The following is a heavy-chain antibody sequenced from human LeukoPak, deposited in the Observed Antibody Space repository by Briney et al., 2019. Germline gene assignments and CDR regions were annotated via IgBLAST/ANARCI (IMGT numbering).Heavy chain of an antibody. CDR3: ARSSYSSSSSV. CDR1: GFTFNTYW. J-gene: IGHJ3*01. Sequence: GGSLRLSCAASGFTFNTYWMTWVRQAPGQGLEWVADIKEDGSEKYYVDSVKGRFTISRDNAKNSLFLQMNSLRAEDTAVYYCARSSYSSSSSVWGQGTMVTVSS. D-gene: IGHD6-6*01. CDR2: IKEDGSEK. V-gene: IGHV3-7*03.